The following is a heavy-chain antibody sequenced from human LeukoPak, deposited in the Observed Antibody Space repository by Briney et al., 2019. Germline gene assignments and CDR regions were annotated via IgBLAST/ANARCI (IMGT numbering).Heavy chain of an antibody. D-gene: IGHD3-3*02. V-gene: IGHV3-7*01. CDR3: ARDPGFSGFDY. Sequence: GGSLRLSCAASGFIFNNYWMTWVRQTPGKGLEVVANLNRDGSVKNYIDSVRGRFTISRDNADYSLDLQMNSLRAEDTAVYYCARDPGFSGFDYWGQGALVIVSS. J-gene: IGHJ4*02. CDR1: GFIFNNYW. CDR2: LNRDGSVK.